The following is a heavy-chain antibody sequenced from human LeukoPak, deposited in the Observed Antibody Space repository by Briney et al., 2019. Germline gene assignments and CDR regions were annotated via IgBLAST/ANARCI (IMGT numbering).Heavy chain of an antibody. D-gene: IGHD3-10*01. J-gene: IGHJ4*02. CDR3: ARDLAGHYYGSGSSFDY. V-gene: IGHV3-30-3*01. Sequence: GGSLRLSCAAFGFTFSSYAMHWVRQAPGKGLEWVAVISYDGSNKYYADSVKGRFTISRDNSKNTLYLQMDSLRAEDTAVYYCARDLAGHYYGSGSSFDYWGQGTLVTVSS. CDR2: ISYDGSNK. CDR1: GFTFSSYA.